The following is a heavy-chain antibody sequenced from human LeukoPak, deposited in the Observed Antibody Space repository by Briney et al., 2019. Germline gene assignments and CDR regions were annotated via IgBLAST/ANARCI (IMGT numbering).Heavy chain of an antibody. J-gene: IGHJ6*03. CDR2: IYTSGST. CDR1: GGSISGGSYY. CDR3: ARDRGYYYYYMDV. V-gene: IGHV4-61*02. Sequence: SETLSLTCTVSGGSISGGSYYWSWIRQPAGKGLEWIGRIYTSGSTNYNPSLKSRVTISVDTSKNQFSLKLSSVTAADTAVYYCARDRGYYYYYMDVWGKGTTVTVSS.